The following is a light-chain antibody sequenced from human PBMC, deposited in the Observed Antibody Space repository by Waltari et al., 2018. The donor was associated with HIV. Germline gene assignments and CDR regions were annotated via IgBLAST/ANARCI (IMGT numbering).Light chain of an antibody. CDR1: SSNIGSHT. V-gene: IGLV1-44*01. CDR3: AAWDDSLNGAI. CDR2: KNS. J-gene: IGLJ2*01. Sequence: QSVLTQPPSASGTPGQRVTISCSGSSSNIGSHTVSWYQHLPGTAPKLLIYKNSQRPSGVPDRFAGSKSDTSASLAISGLQPEDEAGYFCAAWDDSLNGAIFGGGTKLAVL.